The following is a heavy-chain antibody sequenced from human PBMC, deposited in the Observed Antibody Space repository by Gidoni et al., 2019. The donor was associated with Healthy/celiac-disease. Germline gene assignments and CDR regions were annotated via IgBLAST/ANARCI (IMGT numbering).Heavy chain of an antibody. CDR2: ISGSGCST. Sequence: EGQLLESGGGLGQPGGSLRLSCAASGLTFSSYARIWVRQAPGKGLEWVSAISGSGCSTSYADYVKGRFTISRDNSKNTLYLQMNSLRAEDTAVYYCAKGGPTGPRPYSFDYWGQGTLVTVSS. V-gene: IGHV3-23*01. CDR1: GLTFSSYA. CDR3: AKGGPTGPRPYSFDY. J-gene: IGHJ4*02. D-gene: IGHD2-8*02.